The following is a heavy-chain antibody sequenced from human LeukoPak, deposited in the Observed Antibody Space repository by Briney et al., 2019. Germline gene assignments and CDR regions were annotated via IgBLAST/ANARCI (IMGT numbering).Heavy chain of an antibody. CDR2: ISGSGGST. V-gene: IGHV3-23*01. Sequence: GGSLRLSCAASGFTFSSYAMSWVRQAPGKGLEWVSAISGSGGSTYYADSAKGRFTISRDNSKNTLYLQMNSLRAEDTAVYYCAKKITSSVITMVRGVMDPDHYFDYWGQGTLVTVSS. J-gene: IGHJ4*02. D-gene: IGHD3-10*01. CDR3: AKKITSSVITMVRGVMDPDHYFDY. CDR1: GFTFSSYA.